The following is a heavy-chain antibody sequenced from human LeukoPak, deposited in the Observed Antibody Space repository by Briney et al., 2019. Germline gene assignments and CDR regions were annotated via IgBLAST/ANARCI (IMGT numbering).Heavy chain of an antibody. D-gene: IGHD3-22*01. CDR2: IYYSGTT. Sequence: SQTLSLTRTVSGFSISSGGYYWTWIRQHPGRGLEWIGYIYYSGTTYYNPSLKSRVTISVDTSKNQFSLKLNSVTAADTAVYYCARSPARNYYNNRGGFAYWGQGTLVTVSS. CDR1: GFSISSGGYY. V-gene: IGHV4-31*03. J-gene: IGHJ4*02. CDR3: ARSPARNYYNNRGGFAY.